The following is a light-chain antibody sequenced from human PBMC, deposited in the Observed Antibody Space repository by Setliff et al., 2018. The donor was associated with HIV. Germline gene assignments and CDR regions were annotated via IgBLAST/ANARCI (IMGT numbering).Light chain of an antibody. CDR3: SSYTSSSTYV. CDR1: SSDVGGYNY. Sequence: QSVLTQPASVSGSPGQSITISCTGTSSDVGGYNYVSWYQQHPGKAPKLMIYDVSKRPSGVSNRFSGSKTGNTASLTISGLQAEDEADYYCSSYTSSSTYVSGSGTKVTV. V-gene: IGLV2-14*01. CDR2: DVS. J-gene: IGLJ1*01.